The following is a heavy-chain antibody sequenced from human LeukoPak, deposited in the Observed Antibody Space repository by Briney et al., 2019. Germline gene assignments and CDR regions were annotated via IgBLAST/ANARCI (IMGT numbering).Heavy chain of an antibody. CDR2: IKQDGSEK. J-gene: IGHJ4*02. D-gene: IGHD3-9*01. CDR3: ARVYYDIFTGYHRNYFVY. V-gene: IGHV3-7*01. Sequence: GGSLRLSCAASGFTFSSYWMTWVRQAPGKGLEWVANIKQDGSEKYYVDSVKGRFTISRDNAKNSLYLQMNSLRAEDTAVYYCARVYYDIFTGYHRNYFVYWGQGTLVTVSS. CDR1: GFTFSSYW.